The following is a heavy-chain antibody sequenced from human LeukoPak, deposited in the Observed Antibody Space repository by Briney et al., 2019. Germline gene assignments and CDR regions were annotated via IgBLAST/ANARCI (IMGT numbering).Heavy chain of an antibody. V-gene: IGHV1-2*02. CDR1: GYTFTSYY. J-gene: IGHJ4*02. Sequence: ASVKVSCKASGYTFTSYYMHWVRQAPGQGLEWMGWINPNSGGTNYAQKFQGRVTMTRDTSISTAYMELSRLRSDDTAVYYCARAYYYGSGSYPYYFDYWGQGTLVTVSS. CDR2: INPNSGGT. CDR3: ARAYYYGSGSYPYYFDY. D-gene: IGHD3-10*01.